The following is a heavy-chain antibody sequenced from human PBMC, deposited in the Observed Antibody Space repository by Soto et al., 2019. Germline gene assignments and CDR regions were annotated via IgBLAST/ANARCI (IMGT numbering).Heavy chain of an antibody. CDR2: ISYDGSNK. CDR3: ARDQHLYFGGWSYYYGMDV. Sequence: QVALVESGGGVVQPGTSLRLSCAASGFAFSNFAMHWVRQAPGKGLEWVALISYDGSNKYYAASVKGRFIISRDNSKNTLYVQMNSLSVDDTAVYYCARDQHLYFGGWSYYYGMDVWGQGTTVTVSS. J-gene: IGHJ6*02. CDR1: GFAFSNFA. V-gene: IGHV3-30-3*01. D-gene: IGHD3-9*01.